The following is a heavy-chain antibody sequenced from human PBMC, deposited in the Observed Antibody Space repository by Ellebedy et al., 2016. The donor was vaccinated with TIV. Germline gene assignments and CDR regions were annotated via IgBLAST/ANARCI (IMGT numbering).Heavy chain of an antibody. J-gene: IGHJ4*02. D-gene: IGHD3-3*01. Sequence: AASVKVSCKVSGYAFGSYHMHWVRQAPGQGLEWMGMINPSGGSTRYEQKFQGRVTMTRDTSTSTVYMELSSLSSEDTAVYYCARASGDDWGQGTQVTVSS. V-gene: IGHV1-46*01. CDR1: GYAFGSYH. CDR2: INPSGGST. CDR3: ARASGDD.